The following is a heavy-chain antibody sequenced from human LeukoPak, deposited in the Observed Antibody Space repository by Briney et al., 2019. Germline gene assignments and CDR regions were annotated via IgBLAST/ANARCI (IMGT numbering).Heavy chain of an antibody. J-gene: IGHJ3*02. V-gene: IGHV4-59*08. D-gene: IGHD6-13*01. CDR3: ARPRIAATFDAFDI. CDR2: IYYSGST. Sequence: SETLSLTCTVSGGSISSYYWSWIRQPPGKGLEWIGYIYYSGSTNYNPSLKSRVTMSVDTSKNQFSLKLSSVTAADTAVYYCARPRIAATFDAFDIWGRGTMVTVSS. CDR1: GGSISSYY.